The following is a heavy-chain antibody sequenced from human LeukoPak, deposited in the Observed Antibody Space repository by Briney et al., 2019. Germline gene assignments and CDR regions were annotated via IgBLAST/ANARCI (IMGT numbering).Heavy chain of an antibody. J-gene: IGHJ6*03. V-gene: IGHV3-23*01. CDR2: ISGSGGST. CDR1: GFTFSSYA. CDR3: AKGGSYLYYYYYYMDV. D-gene: IGHD1-26*01. Sequence: GGSLRLSCAASGFTFSSYAMCWVRQAPGKGLEWVSAISGSGGSTYYADSVKGRFTISRDNSKNTLYLQMNSLRAEDTAVYYCAKGGSYLYYYYYYMDVWGKGTTVTVSS.